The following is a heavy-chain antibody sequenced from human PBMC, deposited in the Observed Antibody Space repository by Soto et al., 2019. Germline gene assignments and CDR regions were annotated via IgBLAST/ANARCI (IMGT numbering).Heavy chain of an antibody. V-gene: IGHV4-31*02. CDR1: GASTVSHYH. Sequence: QVQLQESGPGLVKPSQTLSLTCSVSGASTVSHYHWTWIRHPPGKGLEWMGYIFNSGTPFYNPSLTSRLSISMDTSGNHFSLELRSVTAADTAVYYCALALGPTTGLDYWGQGTLVTVSS. D-gene: IGHD1-26*01. CDR2: IFNSGTP. CDR3: ALALGPTTGLDY. J-gene: IGHJ4*02.